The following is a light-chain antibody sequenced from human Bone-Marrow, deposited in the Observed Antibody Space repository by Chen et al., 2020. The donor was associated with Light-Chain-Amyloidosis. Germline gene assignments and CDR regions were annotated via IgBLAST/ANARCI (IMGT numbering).Light chain of an antibody. CDR2: DDS. V-gene: IGLV3-21*02. CDR1: NIGSTS. J-gene: IGLJ3*02. CDR3: QVWDRSSDRPV. Sequence: YVLTQPSSVSVAPGQKATIASGGNNIGSTSVHWYQQTPGQAPLLVVYDDSDRPSGIPERLSGSNSGNTATLTISRVEAGDEADYYCQVWDRSSDRPVFGGGTKLTVL.